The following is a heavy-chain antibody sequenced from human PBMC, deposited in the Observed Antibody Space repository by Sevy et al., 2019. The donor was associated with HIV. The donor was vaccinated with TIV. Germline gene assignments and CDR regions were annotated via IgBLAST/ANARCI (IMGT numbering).Heavy chain of an antibody. CDR3: AKGLGMVQGALLSEDL. CDR1: GLTFRSYG. Sequence: GGSLRLSCTASGLTFRSYGMHWVRQAPGKGLEWVAFIRYDGTTKYYADSVKGRFTISRDNSKNTLYLQMNSLRPEDTSVYYCAKGLGMVQGALLSEDLWGQGTMVTVSS. D-gene: IGHD3-10*01. J-gene: IGHJ3*01. V-gene: IGHV3-30*02. CDR2: IRYDGTTK.